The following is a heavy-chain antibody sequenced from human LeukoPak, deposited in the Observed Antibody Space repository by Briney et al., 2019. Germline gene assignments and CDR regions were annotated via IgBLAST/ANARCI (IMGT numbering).Heavy chain of an antibody. CDR2: IYHSGST. CDR3: ARDTVAGSDFDY. J-gene: IGHJ4*02. D-gene: IGHD6-19*01. Sequence: SETLSLTCAVSGSSISSGYYWGWIRQPPGTGLEWIGSIYHSGSTYYNPSLKSRVTISVDTSKNQFSLKLSSVTATDTAVYYCARDTVAGSDFDYWGQGTLVTVSS. V-gene: IGHV4-38-2*02. CDR1: GSSISSGYY.